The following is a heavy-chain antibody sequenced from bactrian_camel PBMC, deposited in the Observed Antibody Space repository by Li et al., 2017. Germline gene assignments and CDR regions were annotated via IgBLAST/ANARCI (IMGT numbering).Heavy chain of an antibody. CDR3: AAGYGGDWPDRFDY. Sequence: VQLVESGGGLVQPGGSLRLSCAASGNTARAACMGWFRQAPGKEREKVATVDRDGRISVANSVKGRFTISRDNAKNTVYLQMNSLKSEDMAVYFCAAGYGGDWPDRFDYWGQGTQVTVS. CDR2: VDRDGRI. D-gene: IGHD6*01. V-gene: IGHV3S53*01. J-gene: IGHJ6*01. CDR1: GNTARAAC.